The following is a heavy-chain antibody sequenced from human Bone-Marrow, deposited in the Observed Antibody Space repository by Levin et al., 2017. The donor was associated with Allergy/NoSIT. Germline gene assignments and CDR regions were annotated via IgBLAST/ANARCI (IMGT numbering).Heavy chain of an antibody. CDR2: IGGGGLRT. D-gene: IGHD5-18*01. V-gene: IGHV3-23*01. Sequence: QAGGSLRLSCAASGFTFSSYAMSWVRQAPGKGLEWVSAIGGGGLRTFYADSVRGRFTLSRDNTENTLYLQMNSLRAEDTAVYFCAKGSSLYNDGRGGLFDYCGQGTLVTVSS. CDR1: GFTFSSYA. CDR3: AKGSSLYNDGRGGLFDY. J-gene: IGHJ4*02.